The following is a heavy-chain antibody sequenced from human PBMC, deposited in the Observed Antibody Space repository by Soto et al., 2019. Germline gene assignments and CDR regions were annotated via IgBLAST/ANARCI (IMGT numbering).Heavy chain of an antibody. CDR1: GFTFSSYG. CDR3: AISTVTTVQTLGY. V-gene: IGHV3-33*01. Sequence: QVQLVESGGGVVQPGRSLRLSCAASGFTFSSYGMHWVRQAPGKGLEWVAVIWYDGSNKYYADSVKGRFTISRDNSKNMLYLQMNSLRAEDTAVYYCAISTVTTVQTLGYWGQRTLVTVCS. CDR2: IWYDGSNK. D-gene: IGHD4-17*01. J-gene: IGHJ4*02.